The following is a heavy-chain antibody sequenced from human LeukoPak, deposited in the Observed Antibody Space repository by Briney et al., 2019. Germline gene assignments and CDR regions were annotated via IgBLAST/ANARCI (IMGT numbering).Heavy chain of an antibody. CDR1: GFTFSSYA. D-gene: IGHD5-12*01. Sequence: GGSLRLSCAASGFTFSSYAMHWVRQAPGKGLEWLAGISYDGSNKYYADSVKGRFTISRDNSKNTLYLQMNSLRPEDTAVYYCARVGDRWLLWNDAFDIWGQGTMVTVSS. CDR2: ISYDGSNK. J-gene: IGHJ3*02. V-gene: IGHV3-30-3*01. CDR3: ARVGDRWLLWNDAFDI.